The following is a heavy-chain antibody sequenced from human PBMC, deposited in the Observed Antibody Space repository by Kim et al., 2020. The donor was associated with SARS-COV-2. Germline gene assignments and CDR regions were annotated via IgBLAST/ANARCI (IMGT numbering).Heavy chain of an antibody. J-gene: IGHJ4*01. D-gene: IGHD3-3*01. V-gene: IGHV3-30*18. Sequence: GGSLRLSCAASGFTFSSYGMHWVRQAPGKGLEWVAVISYDGSNKYYADSVKGRFTISRDNSKNTLYLQMNSLRGEDTAVYYCAKATNYDIWSGYSASGDWGQGTLVTVSS. CDR2: ISYDGSNK. CDR3: AKATNYDIWSGYSASGD. CDR1: GFTFSSYG.